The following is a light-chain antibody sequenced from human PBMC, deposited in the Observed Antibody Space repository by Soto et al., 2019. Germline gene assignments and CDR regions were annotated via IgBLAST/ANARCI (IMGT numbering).Light chain of an antibody. CDR1: SSNIGSNT. CDR3: AAWDDSRVV. Sequence: QSVLTQPPSASWTPGQRVTISCSGSSSNIGSNTVNWYQQLPGTAPKLLIYSNNQRPSGVPDRFSGSKSGTSASLAISGLQSEDEADYYCAAWDDSRVVFGGGTQLTVL. CDR2: SNN. J-gene: IGLJ2*01. V-gene: IGLV1-44*01.